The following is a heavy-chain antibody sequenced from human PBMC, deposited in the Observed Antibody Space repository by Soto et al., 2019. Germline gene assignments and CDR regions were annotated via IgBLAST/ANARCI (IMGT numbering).Heavy chain of an antibody. CDR3: AREDKDIVVVPAAAQGYYYYYYMDV. CDR2: ISAYNGNT. V-gene: IGHV1-18*01. J-gene: IGHJ6*03. CDR1: GYTFTSYG. D-gene: IGHD2-2*01. Sequence: ASVKVSCKASGYTFTSYGISWVRQAPGQGLEWMGWISAYNGNTNYAQKLQGRVAMTTDTSTSTAYMELRSLRSDDTAVYYCAREDKDIVVVPAAAQGYYYYYYMDVWGKGTTVTVSS.